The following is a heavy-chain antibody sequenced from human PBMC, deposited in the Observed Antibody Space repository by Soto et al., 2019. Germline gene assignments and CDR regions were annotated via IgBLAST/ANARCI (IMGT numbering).Heavy chain of an antibody. D-gene: IGHD6-19*01. CDR2: ISYDGSNK. CDR1: GFTFSSYG. Sequence: QAGGSLRLSCAASGFTFSSYGMHWVRQAPGKGLEWVAVISYDGSNKYYADSVKGRFTISRDNSKNTLYLQMNSLRAEDTAVYYCAKVHSSGWWYYYYYGMDVWGQGTTVTVSS. V-gene: IGHV3-30*18. CDR3: AKVHSSGWWYYYYYGMDV. J-gene: IGHJ6*02.